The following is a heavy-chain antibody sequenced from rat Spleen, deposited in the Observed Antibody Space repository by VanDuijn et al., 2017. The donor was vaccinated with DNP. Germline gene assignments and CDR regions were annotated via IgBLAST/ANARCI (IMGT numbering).Heavy chain of an antibody. V-gene: IGHV5S11*01. J-gene: IGHJ2*01. Sequence: EVQLVESGGDLVQPGRSLKLSCVASGFTFNNYYMAWVRQAPKKGLEWVATISTSDSRTYYPDSVRGRFTISRDNAKSTLYLQMDSLKSEETATYYCARGVYYGSSWAFDYWGQGVMVTVSS. CDR3: ARGVYYGSSWAFDY. D-gene: IGHD1-6*01. CDR1: GFTFNNYY. CDR2: ISTSDSRT.